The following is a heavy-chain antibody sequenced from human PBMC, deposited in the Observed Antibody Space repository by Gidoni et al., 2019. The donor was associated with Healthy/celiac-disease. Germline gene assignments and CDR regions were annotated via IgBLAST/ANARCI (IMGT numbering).Heavy chain of an antibody. J-gene: IGHJ4*02. D-gene: IGHD2-15*01. CDR3: TTFPYCSGGSCYYYFDY. V-gene: IGHV3-15*01. CDR2: IKSKTDGGTT. CDR1: GFTFSTAW. Sequence: EVQLVESGGGLVKPGGSLRLSCAASGFTFSTAWMSWVRQAPGKGLEWVGRIKSKTDGGTTDYAAPVKGRFTISRDDSKNTLYLQMNSLKTEDTAVYYCTTFPYCSGGSCYYYFDYWGQGTLVTVSS.